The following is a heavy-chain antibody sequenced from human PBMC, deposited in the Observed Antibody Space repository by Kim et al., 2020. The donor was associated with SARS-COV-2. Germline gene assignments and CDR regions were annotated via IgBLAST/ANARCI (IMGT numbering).Heavy chain of an antibody. D-gene: IGHD2-2*01. CDR1: GYTFTGYY. CDR3: ARHCGTSGTKDFDY. CDR2: INPNSGDT. J-gene: IGHJ4*02. Sequence: ASVKVSCKASGYTFTGYYIHWVRQAPGQGLEWMGWINPNSGDTKYAQKFQGRVTITRDTSISTAYMEVSRLRSEDTAVYFCARHCGTSGTKDFDYWGQGTLVTVSS. V-gene: IGHV1-2*02.